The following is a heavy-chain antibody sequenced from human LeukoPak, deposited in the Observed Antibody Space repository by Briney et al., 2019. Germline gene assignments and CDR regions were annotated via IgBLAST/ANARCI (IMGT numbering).Heavy chain of an antibody. Sequence: ASVKVSCEASGYTFTPYYVHWVLQAPGQGLEWMGIINPSGGTSYAQKFQDRVTMTRDTSTSSVYTELSSLRSEDTAVYYCARDFDYWGQGTLVTVSS. CDR2: INPSGGT. CDR3: ARDFDY. J-gene: IGHJ4*02. V-gene: IGHV1-46*01. CDR1: GYTFTPYY.